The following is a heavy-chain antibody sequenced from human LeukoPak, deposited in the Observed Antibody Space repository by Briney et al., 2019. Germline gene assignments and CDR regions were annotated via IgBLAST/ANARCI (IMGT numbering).Heavy chain of an antibody. V-gene: IGHV4-39*07. Sequence: PSETLSLTCTVSGGSISSSSYYWGWIRQPPGKGLEWIGSIYYSGSTYYNPSLKSRVTISVDTSKNQFSLKLSSVTAADTAVYYCARDMRDEFHWFDPWGQGTLVTVSS. J-gene: IGHJ5*02. CDR3: ARDMRDEFHWFDP. CDR1: GGSISSSSYY. D-gene: IGHD3-10*01. CDR2: IYYSGST.